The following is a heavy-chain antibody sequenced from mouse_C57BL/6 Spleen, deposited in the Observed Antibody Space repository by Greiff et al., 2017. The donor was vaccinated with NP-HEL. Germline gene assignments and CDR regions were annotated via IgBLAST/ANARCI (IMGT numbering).Heavy chain of an antibody. CDR1: GFTFSDYY. J-gene: IGHJ4*01. Sequence: EVKLVESEGGLVQPGSSMKLSCTASGFTFSDYYMAWVRQVPEKGLEWVANINYDGSSTYYLDSLKSRFIISRDNAKNILYLQMSSLKSENTATYDCARDVGDYDGPLDYWGQGTSVTVSS. CDR2: INYDGSST. D-gene: IGHD2-4*01. CDR3: ARDVGDYDGPLDY. V-gene: IGHV5-16*01.